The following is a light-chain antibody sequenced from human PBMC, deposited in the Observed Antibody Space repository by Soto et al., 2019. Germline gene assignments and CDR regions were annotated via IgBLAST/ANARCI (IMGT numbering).Light chain of an antibody. Sequence: DIRMSQSPSSLSASVGDRVTITCRASQGIAKSLAWYQQKPEKAPKSLIYAASNLQSGVPSRFSGSGSGTEFTLTISSLQPEDFATYYCQQYISYPITFGQGTRREIK. CDR2: AAS. CDR3: QQYISYPIT. CDR1: QGIAKS. V-gene: IGKV1D-16*01. J-gene: IGKJ5*01.